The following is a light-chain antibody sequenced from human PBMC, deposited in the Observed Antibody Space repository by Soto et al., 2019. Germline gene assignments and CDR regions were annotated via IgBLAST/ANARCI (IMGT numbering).Light chain of an antibody. CDR1: ENINTY. CDR2: DAS. V-gene: IGKV3-11*01. Sequence: IVLTQSRATLSVSPGETATLSCRASENINTYLAWYQQKPGQAPKLLIYDASNRATGIPARFSASGSGTDFTLTISSLESEDFAVYYCQHRNNWPLTFGGGTKVEIK. J-gene: IGKJ4*01. CDR3: QHRNNWPLT.